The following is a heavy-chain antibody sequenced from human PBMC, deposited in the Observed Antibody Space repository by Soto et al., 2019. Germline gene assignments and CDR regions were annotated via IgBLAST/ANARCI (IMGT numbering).Heavy chain of an antibody. V-gene: IGHV1-3*01. CDR2: INAGNGNT. CDR1: GYTFTSYA. J-gene: IGHJ4*02. CDR3: ARNEYDIFTGYDPSDLVS. D-gene: IGHD3-9*01. Sequence: ASVKVSFKASGYTFTSYAMHWVRQAPGQRLEWMGWINAGNGNTKYSQKFQGRVTITRDTSASTAYMELSSLRSEDTAVYYCARNEYDIFTGYDPSDLVSWGQGTLVTVSS.